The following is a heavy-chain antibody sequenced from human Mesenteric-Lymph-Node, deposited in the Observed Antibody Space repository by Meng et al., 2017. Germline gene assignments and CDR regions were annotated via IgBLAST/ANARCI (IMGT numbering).Heavy chain of an antibody. D-gene: IGHD1-26*01. CDR1: GFTFSSYG. V-gene: IGHV3-33*08. CDR3: ARGLMGAMAASDY. J-gene: IGHJ4*02. Sequence: QVQLVESGGGVVQPGRSLRLSCAASGFTFSSYGMHWVRQAPGKGLEWVASIWYDGSNEYYADSVKGRFTISRDNSKNTLYLHMSSLRAEDTGVYYCARGLMGAMAASDYWGQGILVTVSS. CDR2: IWYDGSNE.